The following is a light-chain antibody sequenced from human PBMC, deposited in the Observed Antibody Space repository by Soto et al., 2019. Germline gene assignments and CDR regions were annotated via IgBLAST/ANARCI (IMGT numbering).Light chain of an antibody. CDR1: QGISSW. Sequence: DIQMTQSPSSVSASVGDRVTITCRASQGISSWLVWYQQKPGKAPKLLIYSASSLQSGVPSRFSGSGSGTDFALTINSLQSEDFATYHCQQADSLPWTFGQGTKVEIK. CDR3: QQADSLPWT. V-gene: IGKV1-12*01. J-gene: IGKJ1*01. CDR2: SAS.